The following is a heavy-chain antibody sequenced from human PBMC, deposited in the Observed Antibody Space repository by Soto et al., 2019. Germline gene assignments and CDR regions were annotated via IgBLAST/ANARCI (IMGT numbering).Heavy chain of an antibody. CDR1: GGTFSSYA. CDR3: ARGRYGDYVIDY. V-gene: IGHV1-69*13. CDR2: TIPIFGTA. D-gene: IGHD4-17*01. J-gene: IGHJ4*02. Sequence: SVKVSCKASGGTFSSYAISWVRQAPGQGLEWMGGTIPIFGTANYAQKFQGRVTITADESTSTAYMEPSSLRSEDTAVYYCARGRYGDYVIDYWGQGTLVTVSS.